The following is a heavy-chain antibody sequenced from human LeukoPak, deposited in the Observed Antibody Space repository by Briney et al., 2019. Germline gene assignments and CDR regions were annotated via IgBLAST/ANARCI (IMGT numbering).Heavy chain of an antibody. CDR3: ARQRASGSSYYFDY. Sequence: GESLKTSCKGSGYSFTSYWIGWVLQMPGKDLEWMGIIYPGDSDTRYSPSFQGQVTISADKSISTAYLQWSSLKASDTAMYYCARQRASGSSYYFDYWGQGTLVTVSS. CDR1: GYSFTSYW. CDR2: IYPGDSDT. D-gene: IGHD1-26*01. V-gene: IGHV5-51*01. J-gene: IGHJ4*02.